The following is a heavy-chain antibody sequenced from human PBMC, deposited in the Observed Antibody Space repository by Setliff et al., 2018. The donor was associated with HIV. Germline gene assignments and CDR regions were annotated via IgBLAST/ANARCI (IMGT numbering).Heavy chain of an antibody. D-gene: IGHD3-10*01. CDR3: VADPSISMVRGLILGSTFDI. CDR1: GFPFTDSA. CDR2: IVVGRGNT. Sequence: VKVSCKASGFPFTDSAVQWVRQTRGQRLEWIGWIVVGRGNTNYAQQFQGRVTITRDMSTSTAYMELSSLRSEDTAVYYCVADPSISMVRGLILGSTFDIWGQGTMVTVS. V-gene: IGHV1-58*01. J-gene: IGHJ3*02.